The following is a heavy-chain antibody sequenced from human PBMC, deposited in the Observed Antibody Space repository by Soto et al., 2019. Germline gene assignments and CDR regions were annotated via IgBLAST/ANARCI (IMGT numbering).Heavy chain of an antibody. D-gene: IGHD3-3*01. J-gene: IGHJ6*02. V-gene: IGHV1-69*13. CDR1: GGTFRSYS. CDR3: ARVYDFWSGYGYYGMDV. Sequence: GASVKVSCKASGGTFRSYSISWVLQAPGQGLEWMGGVIPIFGTANYAQKFQGRVTITADESTSTAYMELSSLRSEDTAVYYCARVYDFWSGYGYYGMDVWGQGTTVTV. CDR2: VIPIFGTA.